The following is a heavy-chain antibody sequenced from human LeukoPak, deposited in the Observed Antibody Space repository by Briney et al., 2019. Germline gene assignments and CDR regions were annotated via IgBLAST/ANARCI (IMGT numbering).Heavy chain of an antibody. D-gene: IGHD3-10*02. CDR3: AELGITMIGGV. Sequence: GGSLRLSCAASGFTFRFYWMSWVRQAPGKGLEWVVNIKQDGSEKYYVDSGKGRFTISRDDAKNSLYLQMNSLRAEDTAVYYCAELGITMIGGVWGKGTTVTISS. V-gene: IGHV3-7*01. CDR1: GFTFRFYW. CDR2: IKQDGSEK. J-gene: IGHJ6*04.